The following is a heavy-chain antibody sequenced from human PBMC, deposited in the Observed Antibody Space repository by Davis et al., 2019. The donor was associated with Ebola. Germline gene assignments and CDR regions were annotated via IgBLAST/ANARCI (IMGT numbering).Heavy chain of an antibody. V-gene: IGHV3-48*02. Sequence: PGGSLRLSCAASGFTFSDFSMNWVRQAPGKALEWISFITSGSNAIHYADSMKGRFTVSRDNVKNSLFLEMSSLRDEDSAVYYCVRDYIFAFDLWGQGARVTVSS. D-gene: IGHD4-11*01. CDR3: VRDYIFAFDL. J-gene: IGHJ5*02. CDR1: GFTFSDFS. CDR2: ITSGSNAI.